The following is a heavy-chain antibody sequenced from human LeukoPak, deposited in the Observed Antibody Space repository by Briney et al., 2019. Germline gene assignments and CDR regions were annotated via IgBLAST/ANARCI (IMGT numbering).Heavy chain of an antibody. D-gene: IGHD6-13*01. CDR2: IEQDGSDK. CDR3: ARGGRAVDY. J-gene: IGHJ4*02. CDR1: GFTFSSHW. Sequence: GGPLRLSCAASGFTFSSHWMSWVRQAPGKGLEWVAFIEQDGSDKYYVDSAKGRFTVSRDNAKNSLYLQMNSLRADDTAVYYCARGGRAVDYWGQGTLVTDPS. V-gene: IGHV3-7*01.